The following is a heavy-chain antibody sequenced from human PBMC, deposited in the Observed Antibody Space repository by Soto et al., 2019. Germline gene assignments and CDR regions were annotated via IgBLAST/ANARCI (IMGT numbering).Heavy chain of an antibody. Sequence: SETLSLTCTVSGGSISSYYWSWIRQPPGKGLEWIGYIYYSGSTYYNPSLKIRVTISVDTSKNQFSLKLSSVTAADTAVYYCARGELRFWFDPWGQGTLVTVSS. CDR2: IYYSGST. J-gene: IGHJ5*02. CDR3: ARGELRFWFDP. CDR1: GGSISSYY. V-gene: IGHV4-59*06. D-gene: IGHD1-26*01.